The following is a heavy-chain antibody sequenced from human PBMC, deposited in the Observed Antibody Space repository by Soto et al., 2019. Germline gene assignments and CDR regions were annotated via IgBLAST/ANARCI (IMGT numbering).Heavy chain of an antibody. V-gene: IGHV3-7*05. CDR1: GFTFSSYW. Sequence: GGSLRLSCAASGFTFSSYWMSWVRQAPGKGLEWVANIKHDGSEKYYVDSVKGRFTISRDNAKNSLYLQMNSLRAEDTAVFYCVRVLGYGGTAYYFDYWGQGTLVTVSS. CDR2: IKHDGSEK. J-gene: IGHJ4*02. D-gene: IGHD4-17*01. CDR3: VRVLGYGGTAYYFDY.